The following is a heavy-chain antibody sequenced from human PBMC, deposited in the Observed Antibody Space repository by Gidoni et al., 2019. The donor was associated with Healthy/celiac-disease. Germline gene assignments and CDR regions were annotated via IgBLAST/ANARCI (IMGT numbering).Heavy chain of an antibody. D-gene: IGHD1-26*01. J-gene: IGHJ4*02. CDR1: GFTFSSYG. Sequence: QVQLVESGGCVVQQWGALRLPCAASGFTFSSYGMHWVRQDPGQGLEWVAVIWYDGSNKYYADSVKGRFTISIDNSKITLYLHMNSLRAEDTAVYYCARDPSWSYYPGYWGQGTLVTVSS. V-gene: IGHV3-33*01. CDR2: IWYDGSNK. CDR3: ARDPSWSYYPGY.